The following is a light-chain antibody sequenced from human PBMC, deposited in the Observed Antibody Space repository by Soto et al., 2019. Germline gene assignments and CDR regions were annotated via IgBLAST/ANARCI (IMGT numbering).Light chain of an antibody. V-gene: IGKV1-9*01. CDR3: QQNDSFPST. CDR2: TAS. J-gene: IGKJ4*01. Sequence: DIQLTQSPSSLSASVGDRVTITCRASQVIDSFLAWYQQKPGKAPKLLIYTASSLQSGVPSRFSGSGSATDFTLTINSLQPEDFATYYCQQNDSFPSTFGGGTKVEI. CDR1: QVIDSF.